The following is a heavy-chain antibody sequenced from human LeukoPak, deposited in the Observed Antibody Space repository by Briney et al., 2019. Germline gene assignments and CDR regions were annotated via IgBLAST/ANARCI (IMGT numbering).Heavy chain of an antibody. D-gene: IGHD5-18*01. V-gene: IGHV4-59*08. CDR2: IYYSGGT. Sequence: SETLSLTCTVSGGSISSYYWSWIRQPPGKGLEWIGYIYYSGGTNYNPSLKSRVTISVDTSKNQFSLKLSSVTAADTAVYYCARHKGDSHGEDYWGQGTLVTVSS. CDR3: ARHKGDSHGEDY. J-gene: IGHJ4*02. CDR1: GGSISSYY.